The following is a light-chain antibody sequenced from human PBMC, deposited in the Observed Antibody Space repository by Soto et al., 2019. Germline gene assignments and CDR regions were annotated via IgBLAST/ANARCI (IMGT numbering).Light chain of an antibody. V-gene: IGKV1-39*01. CDR1: QSISNF. J-gene: IGKJ4*01. Sequence: DIQMTQSPSSLSASVGDRVTITCRASQSISNFLNWCQHKSGKAPKVLISAASTLRSGVPSRFSGSGSGTDFTLTISSLQPDDSATYYCQQYHNSVLTFGGGTTVEIK. CDR2: AAS. CDR3: QQYHNSVLT.